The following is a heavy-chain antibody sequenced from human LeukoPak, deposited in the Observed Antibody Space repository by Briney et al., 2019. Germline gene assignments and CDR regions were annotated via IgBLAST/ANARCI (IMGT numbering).Heavy chain of an antibody. CDR3: ARDSKKQYSSSWYASPGYFDL. Sequence: GGSLRLSCAGSGFTFSSYAMNWVRQAPGKGLQWVSCIGSSGGSTYYADSVKGRFSISRDNSKNTLYLQMNSLRAEDTAVYYCARDSKKQYSSSWYASPGYFDLWGRGTLVTVSS. V-gene: IGHV3-23*01. D-gene: IGHD6-13*01. CDR1: GFTFSSYA. CDR2: IGSSGGST. J-gene: IGHJ2*01.